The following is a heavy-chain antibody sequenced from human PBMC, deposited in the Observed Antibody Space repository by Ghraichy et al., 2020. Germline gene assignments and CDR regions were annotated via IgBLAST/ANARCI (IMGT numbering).Heavy chain of an antibody. Sequence: SQTLSLTCTVSGGSISSSSYYLGWIRQPPGKGLEWIGSIYYSGSTYYNPSLKSRVTISVDTSKNQFSLKLSSVTAADTAVYYCATRPYYYDSSGYYLDYWGQGILVTVSS. CDR3: ATRPYYYDSSGYYLDY. CDR1: GGSISSSSYY. J-gene: IGHJ4*02. CDR2: IYYSGST. D-gene: IGHD3-22*01. V-gene: IGHV4-39*01.